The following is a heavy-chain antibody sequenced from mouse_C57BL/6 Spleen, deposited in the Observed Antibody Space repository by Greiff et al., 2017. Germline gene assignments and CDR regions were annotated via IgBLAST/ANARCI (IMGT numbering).Heavy chain of an antibody. V-gene: IGHV1-54*01. Sequence: QVQLQQSGAELVRPGTSVKVSCKASGYAFTNYLIEWVKQRPGQGLEWIGVINPGSGGTNYNEKFKGKATLTADKSSSTAYMQLSSLTSEDSAVYFCAREGDYGSSLFDYWGQGTTLTVSS. CDR2: INPGSGGT. CDR1: GYAFTNYL. CDR3: AREGDYGSSLFDY. J-gene: IGHJ2*01. D-gene: IGHD1-1*01.